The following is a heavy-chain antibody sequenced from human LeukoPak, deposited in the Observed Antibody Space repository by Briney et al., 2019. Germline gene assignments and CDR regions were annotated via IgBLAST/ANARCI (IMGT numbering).Heavy chain of an antibody. Sequence: GGSLRLSCAAFGFTFSSYSMNWVRQAPGKGLEWVSSISSSSSYIYYADSVKGRFTISRDNAKNSLYLQMNSLRAEDTAVYYCARVGYSGYDYLCYWGQGTLVTVSS. CDR3: ARVGYSGYDYLCY. J-gene: IGHJ4*02. D-gene: IGHD5-12*01. V-gene: IGHV3-21*01. CDR2: ISSSSSYI. CDR1: GFTFSSYS.